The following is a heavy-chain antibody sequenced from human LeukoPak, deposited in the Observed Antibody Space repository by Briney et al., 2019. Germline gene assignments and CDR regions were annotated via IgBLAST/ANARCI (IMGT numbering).Heavy chain of an antibody. CDR2: IYPGDSDT. J-gene: IGHJ4*02. CDR1: GYNFPDYW. V-gene: IGHV5-51*01. CDR3: ARLTVVTPTLYFDY. D-gene: IGHD4-23*01. Sequence: GESLKISCKASGYNFPDYWLGWVRQMPGKGLEWMGIIYPGDSDTRYSPSFQGQVTISADKSISTAYLQWSSLKASDTAMYYCARLTVVTPTLYFDYWGQGTLVTVSS.